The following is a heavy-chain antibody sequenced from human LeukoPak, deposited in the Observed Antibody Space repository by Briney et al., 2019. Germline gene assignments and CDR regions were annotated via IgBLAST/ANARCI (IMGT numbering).Heavy chain of an antibody. Sequence: GGSLRLSCAASGFTFSSYEMNWVRQAPGKGLEWASYISSSGSTIYYADSVKGRFTISRDNAKKSLYLQMNSLRAEDTAVYYCARGGGSWGFDFWGQGTLVTVSS. CDR2: ISSSGSTI. D-gene: IGHD3-16*01. CDR1: GFTFSSYE. CDR3: ARGGGSWGFDF. V-gene: IGHV3-48*03. J-gene: IGHJ4*02.